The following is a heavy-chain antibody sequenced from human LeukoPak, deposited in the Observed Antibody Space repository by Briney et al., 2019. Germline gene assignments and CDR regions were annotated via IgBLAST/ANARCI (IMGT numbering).Heavy chain of an antibody. D-gene: IGHD2-8*02. CDR1: GFTFSTYS. V-gene: IGHV3-21*01. CDR2: ISSTSTYI. CDR3: ARESTGDAFDI. Sequence: GGSLRLSCAASGFTFSTYSMNWVRQGPGKGLEGVSSISSTSTYIYHADSVKGRFTISRDNAKNSLYLQMNSLRAEDTAVYYCARESTGDAFDIWGQGTMVTVSS. J-gene: IGHJ3*02.